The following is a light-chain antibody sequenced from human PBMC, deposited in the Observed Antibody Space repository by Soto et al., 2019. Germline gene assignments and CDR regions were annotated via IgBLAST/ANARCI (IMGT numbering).Light chain of an antibody. J-gene: IGLJ1*01. Sequence: QSALTQPASVSGSPGQSITISCTGTSSDVGGYNYVSWYQQHPGKAPKVMIYDVSNRPSGVSNRFSGSKSDNTASLTISGLQAEDEADYYCSSYTSSSPYVFGTGTKLTVL. CDR3: SSYTSSSPYV. CDR1: SSDVGGYNY. V-gene: IGLV2-14*01. CDR2: DVS.